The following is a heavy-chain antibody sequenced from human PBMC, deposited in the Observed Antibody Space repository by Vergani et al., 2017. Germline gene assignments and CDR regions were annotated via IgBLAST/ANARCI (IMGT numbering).Heavy chain of an antibody. CDR1: GFTFSSYA. CDR2: ISGSGGST. J-gene: IGHJ6*02. D-gene: IGHD6-13*01. CDR3: AKWKIAAAGNTPHYYYGMDV. V-gene: IGHV3-23*01. Sequence: EVQLLESGGGLVQPGGSLRLSCAASGFTFSSYAMSWVRPAPGKGLEWVSAISGSGGSTYYADSAKGRLPISRDNSKNTLYLQMNSLGAGDTAVYYCAKWKIAAAGNTPHYYYGMDVWGQGTTVTVSS.